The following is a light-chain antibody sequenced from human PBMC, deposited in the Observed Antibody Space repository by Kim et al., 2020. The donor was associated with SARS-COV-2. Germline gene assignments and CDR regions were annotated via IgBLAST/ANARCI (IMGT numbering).Light chain of an antibody. V-gene: IGKV1-5*01. CDR3: QHRSTYPIT. Sequence: IQLTQSPSTLSASVGDRVTITCRASQSIGGWLAWYQQKPGKAPKLLIYDASSVESGVPSRFSGSGSGTEFTLTISSLQPDDSATYYCQHRSTYPITFGQGTRLEIK. CDR1: QSIGGW. J-gene: IGKJ5*01. CDR2: DAS.